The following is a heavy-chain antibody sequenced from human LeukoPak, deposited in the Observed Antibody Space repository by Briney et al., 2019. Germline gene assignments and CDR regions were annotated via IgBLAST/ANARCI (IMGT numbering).Heavy chain of an antibody. CDR1: GFTFSSYA. Sequence: GGSLRLSCSASGFTFSSYAMHWVRQAPGKGLEYVSAISSNGGSTCYADSVKGRFTISRDNSKNTPYLQMSSLRAEDTAVYYCVNGYCSSTSCRPDYWGQGTLVTVSS. CDR3: VNGYCSSTSCRPDY. D-gene: IGHD2-2*01. CDR2: ISSNGGST. V-gene: IGHV3-64D*06. J-gene: IGHJ4*02.